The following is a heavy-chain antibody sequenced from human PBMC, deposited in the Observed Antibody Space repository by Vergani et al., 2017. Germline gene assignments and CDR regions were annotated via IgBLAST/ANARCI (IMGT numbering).Heavy chain of an antibody. CDR2: INWNSDSI. D-gene: IGHD3-22*01. Sequence: EVQLVESGGGLVQPGRSLRLSCAASGFTFDDYAMHWVRQAPGKGLEWVSGINWNSDSIAYADSVKGRFTISRDNAKNSLYLQMNSLRAEDTAIYYCARKRDYYDSSGVSPGYFDYWGQGTLVTVSS. CDR3: ARKRDYYDSSGVSPGYFDY. J-gene: IGHJ4*02. V-gene: IGHV3-9*01. CDR1: GFTFDDYA.